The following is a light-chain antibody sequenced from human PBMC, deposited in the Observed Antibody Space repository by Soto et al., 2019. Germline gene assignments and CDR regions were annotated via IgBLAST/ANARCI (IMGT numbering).Light chain of an antibody. CDR1: SSDVGGYNY. CDR2: EVT. CDR3: ISYRSGTTLV. Sequence: QSVLTQPASVSGSPGQPISISCTGTSSDVGGYNYVSWYQQHPGKAPKLIIYEVTNRPPGVSNRFSGSKSGNTASLTISGLQAEDEADYYCISYRSGTTLVFGGGTKVTVL. J-gene: IGLJ3*02. V-gene: IGLV2-14*01.